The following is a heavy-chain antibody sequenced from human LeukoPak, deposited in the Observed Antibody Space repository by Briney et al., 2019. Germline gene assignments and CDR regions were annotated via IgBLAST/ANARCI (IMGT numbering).Heavy chain of an antibody. D-gene: IGHD3-10*01. J-gene: IGHJ4*02. CDR3: AKGHYYGSGSLDY. CDR2: IGGRDGST. CDR1: GFTLSSYG. Sequence: GGSLRLPCAASGFTLSSYGMSWVRQAPGKGLEWVSAIGGRDGSTYYADSVKGRFTISRDNSKNTLYVQMNSLRAEDTAVYYCAKGHYYGSGSLDYWGQGTLVTVS. V-gene: IGHV3-23*01.